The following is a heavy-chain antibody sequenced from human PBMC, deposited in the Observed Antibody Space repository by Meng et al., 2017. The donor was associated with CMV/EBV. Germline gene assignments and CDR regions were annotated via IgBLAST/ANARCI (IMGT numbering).Heavy chain of an antibody. D-gene: IGHD3-10*01. Sequence: GESLKISCKGSGYSFTSYWIGWVRQMPGKGLEWMGNIYPGDSDTRYSPSFQGQVTISADKSISTAYLQWSSLKASDTAMYYCARQIPNYYGSGSYYRLGWFDPWGQGTLVTVSS. V-gene: IGHV5-51*01. CDR3: ARQIPNYYGSGSYYRLGWFDP. J-gene: IGHJ5*02. CDR1: GYSFTSYW. CDR2: IYPGDSDT.